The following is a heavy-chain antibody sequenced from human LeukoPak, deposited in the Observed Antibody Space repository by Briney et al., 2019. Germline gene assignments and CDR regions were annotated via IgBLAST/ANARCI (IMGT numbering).Heavy chain of an antibody. Sequence: GGSLRLSCAASGFTFSSYAMHWVRQAPGKGLEYVSAISSNGGSTYYANSVKGRFTISRDNSKNTLYLQMGSLRAEDMAVYYCARHLAYSSDGYYYYGMDVWGQGTTVTVSS. V-gene: IGHV3-64*01. CDR1: GFTFSSYA. D-gene: IGHD6-25*01. CDR3: ARHLAYSSDGYYYYGMDV. J-gene: IGHJ6*02. CDR2: ISSNGGST.